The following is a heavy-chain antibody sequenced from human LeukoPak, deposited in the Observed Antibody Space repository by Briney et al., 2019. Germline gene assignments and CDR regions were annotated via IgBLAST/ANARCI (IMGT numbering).Heavy chain of an antibody. CDR3: ARDRGTYYYDSSGYP. CDR2: ISSSSSTI. D-gene: IGHD3-22*01. V-gene: IGHV3-48*02. J-gene: IGHJ5*02. CDR1: GFTFSSYS. Sequence: GSLRLSCAASGFTFSSYSMNWVRQAPGKGLEWVSYISSSSSTIYYADSVKGRFTISRDNAKNSLYLQMNSLRDEDTAVYYCARDRGTYYYDSSGYPWGQGTLVTVSS.